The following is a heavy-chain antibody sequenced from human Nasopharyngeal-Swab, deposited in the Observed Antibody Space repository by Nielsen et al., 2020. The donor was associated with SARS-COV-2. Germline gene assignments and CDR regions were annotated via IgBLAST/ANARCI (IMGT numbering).Heavy chain of an antibody. J-gene: IGHJ4*01. CDR3: VRDDGDVPGITGSGPPGGF. CDR2: IKPNSGDT. D-gene: IGHD3-10*01. V-gene: IGHV1-2*06. Sequence: ASVKVSCKASGYTFSDYFMHWVRQAPGQGLEWMGRIKPNSGDTKYAEIFRDRVTVTRDTSITTAYMELSSLRSDETAVYYCVRDDGDVPGITGSGPPGGFWGQGTLVTVSS. CDR1: GYTFSDYF.